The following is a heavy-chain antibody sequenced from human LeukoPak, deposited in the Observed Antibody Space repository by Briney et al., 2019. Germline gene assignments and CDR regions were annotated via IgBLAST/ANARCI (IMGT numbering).Heavy chain of an antibody. CDR1: GGSISSYY. D-gene: IGHD1-26*01. Sequence: RSETLSLTCTVSGGSISSYYWSWSRQRPGEGLEWIGYISYSGTTNYNPSLKSRLTISRDTSKNQFSLRLSSVTAADTAVYYCARDWESLSGSYYVFDIWGQGTMVTVSS. CDR3: ARDWESLSGSYYVFDI. J-gene: IGHJ3*02. V-gene: IGHV4-59*01. CDR2: ISYSGTT.